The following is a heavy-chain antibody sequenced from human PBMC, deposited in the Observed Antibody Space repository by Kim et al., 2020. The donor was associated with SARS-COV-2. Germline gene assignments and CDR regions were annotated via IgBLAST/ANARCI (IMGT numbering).Heavy chain of an antibody. CDR2: INTNTGNP. V-gene: IGHV7-4-1*02. Sequence: ASVKVSCKASGYTFTSYAMNWVRQAPGQGLEWMGWINTNTGNPTYAQGFTGRFVFSLDTSVSTAYLQISSLKAEDTAVYYCAREEPSDGSGWYRPPSDYWGQGTLVTVSS. CDR3: AREEPSDGSGWYRPPSDY. D-gene: IGHD6-19*01. J-gene: IGHJ4*02. CDR1: GYTFTSYA.